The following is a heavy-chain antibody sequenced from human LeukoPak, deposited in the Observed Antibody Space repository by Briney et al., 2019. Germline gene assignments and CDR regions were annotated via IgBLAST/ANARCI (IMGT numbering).Heavy chain of an antibody. D-gene: IGHD6-6*01. V-gene: IGHV3-23*01. CDR2: ISGSGDNT. J-gene: IGHJ5*02. CDR3: AKGGFVHRFDP. CDR1: GFTFSSYA. Sequence: PGGSLRLSCAASGFTFSSYAMSWARQAPGKGLEGGSGISGSGDNTYYAESVEGRFTISRDNSKNRLYVQMNSLRADDPAVYYCAKGGFVHRFDPWGQGTLVTVSS.